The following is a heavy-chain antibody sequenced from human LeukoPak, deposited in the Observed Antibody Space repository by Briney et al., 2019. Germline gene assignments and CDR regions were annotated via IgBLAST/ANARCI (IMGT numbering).Heavy chain of an antibody. CDR3: ARVASNGWYGGVFDY. D-gene: IGHD6-19*01. CDR1: GYTFTSYG. J-gene: IGHJ4*02. Sequence: ASVKVSCKASGYTFTSYGISWVRQAPGQGLEWMGWISAYNGNTNYAQKLQGRVTMTTDTSTSTAYMELRSLRSDDTAVYYCARVASNGWYGGVFDYWGQGTLVTVSS. V-gene: IGHV1-18*01. CDR2: ISAYNGNT.